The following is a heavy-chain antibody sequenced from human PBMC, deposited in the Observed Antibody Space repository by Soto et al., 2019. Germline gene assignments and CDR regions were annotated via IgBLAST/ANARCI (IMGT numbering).Heavy chain of an antibody. V-gene: IGHV1-69*12. CDR2: IIPMFGTA. CDR1: GGTFSSYT. CDR3: ARGAPTVTISSDRRY. Sequence: QVQLVQSGAEVRKPGSSVKVSCKASGGTFSSYTITWVRQAPGQGLEWMGGIIPMFGTANYAQNFQGRVTITADESTSTAYMDLSSLRSEDTAVYYCARGAPTVTISSDRRYWGQGTLVTVSS. J-gene: IGHJ4*02. D-gene: IGHD4-17*01.